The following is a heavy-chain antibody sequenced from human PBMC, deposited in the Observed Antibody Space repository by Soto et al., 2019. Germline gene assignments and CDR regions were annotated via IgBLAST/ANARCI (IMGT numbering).Heavy chain of an antibody. V-gene: IGHV3-30-3*01. CDR3: AREFSGSSFWFDP. CDR1: GFTFSSYA. CDR2: ISYDGSNK. J-gene: IGHJ5*02. D-gene: IGHD6-6*01. Sequence: GGSLRLSCAATGFTFSSYAMHWVRQAPGKGLEWVAVISYDGSNKYYADSVKGRFTISRDNSKNTLYLQMNSLRAEDTAVYYCAREFSGSSFWFDPWGQGTLVTVSS.